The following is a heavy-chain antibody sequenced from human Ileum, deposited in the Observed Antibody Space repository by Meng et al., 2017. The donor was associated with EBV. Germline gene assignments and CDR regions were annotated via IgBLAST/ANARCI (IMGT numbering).Heavy chain of an antibody. J-gene: IGHJ4*02. V-gene: IGHV4-4*02. D-gene: IGHD3-22*01. CDR3: ASSDYYRSDY. CDR2: TSHSGST. CDR1: GGFISRRDW. Sequence: VQVRGSGPGLAEPSGTLPLPCAFSGGFISRRDWWSWVRQPPGKGLEWIGETSHSGSTNYSPSLKGRVTISLEKSKNQLSLKLNSVTAADTAVYYCASSDYYRSDYWGQGTLVTVSS.